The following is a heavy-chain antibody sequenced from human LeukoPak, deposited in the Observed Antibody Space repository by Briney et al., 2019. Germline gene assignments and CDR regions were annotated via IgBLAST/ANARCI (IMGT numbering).Heavy chain of an antibody. J-gene: IGHJ1*01. CDR3: ARGVTGGWYGDFQH. D-gene: IGHD6-19*01. CDR1: GGSINTYF. V-gene: IGHV4-59*01. CDR2: IYYSGST. Sequence: SETLSLTCTVSGGSINTYFWSWIRQPPGKGLEWIGYIYYSGSTNYNPSLKSRVTISVDTSKNQFSLKLSSVTAADTAVYYCARGVTGGWYGDFQHWGEGTVVPVSS.